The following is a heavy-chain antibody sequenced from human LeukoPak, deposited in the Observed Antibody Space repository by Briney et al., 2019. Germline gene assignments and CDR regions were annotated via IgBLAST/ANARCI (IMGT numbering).Heavy chain of an antibody. J-gene: IGHJ4*02. Sequence: ASVKVSSKAFGYTSTSYGISWVGQAPGQGREWMGWISAYNGNTNYAHKLPCRVTMTTDSSTSTTYMELRSLRSDDTAVYYGARAIAAVGTSGLIDSWGQGTLVTVSS. CDR3: ARAIAAVGTSGLIDS. CDR1: GYTSTSYG. CDR2: ISAYNGNT. V-gene: IGHV1-18*01. D-gene: IGHD6-13*01.